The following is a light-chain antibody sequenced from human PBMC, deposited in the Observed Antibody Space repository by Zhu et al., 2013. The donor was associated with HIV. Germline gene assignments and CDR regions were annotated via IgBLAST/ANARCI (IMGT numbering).Light chain of an antibody. Sequence: DIVMTQSPATLSVSPGERATLSCRASRTISSNLAWYQQKLGQAPRLLIYGASTRATGIPDRFSGSGSGTDFTLTINRLDPEDFAVYYCQQYETSPYAFGQGTRVEIK. CDR3: QQYETSPYA. CDR2: GAS. CDR1: RTISSN. J-gene: IGKJ2*01. V-gene: IGKV3D-15*01.